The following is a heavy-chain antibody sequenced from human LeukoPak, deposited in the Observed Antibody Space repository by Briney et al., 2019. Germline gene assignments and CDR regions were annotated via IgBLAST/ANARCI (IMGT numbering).Heavy chain of an antibody. J-gene: IGHJ4*02. V-gene: IGHV3-7*03. D-gene: IGHD6-19*01. CDR1: GFTLSRYW. CDR2: IKQDGSEK. CDR3: ARERRAVAGTTDY. Sequence: GGSLRLSCAASGFTLSRYWMSWVRQAPGKGLEWVANIKQDGSEKYYVDSVKGRFTISRDNAKNSLYLQMNSLRAEDTAVYYCARERRAVAGTTDYWGQGTLVTVSS.